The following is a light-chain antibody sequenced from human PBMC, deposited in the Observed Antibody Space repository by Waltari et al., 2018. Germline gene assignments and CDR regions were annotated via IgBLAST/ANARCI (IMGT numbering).Light chain of an antibody. V-gene: IGLV2-23*02. J-gene: IGLJ2*01. CDR3: CSYAGSSSVV. Sequence: QSALTQPASVSGSPGQSITISCTATSSDVGGYNYVSWYQQHPGKAPKLRIYDVSKRPAGVSNRFAGAKSGNTASLTIAGLQAEDEADYYCCSYAGSSSVVFGGGTKLTVL. CDR1: SSDVGGYNY. CDR2: DVS.